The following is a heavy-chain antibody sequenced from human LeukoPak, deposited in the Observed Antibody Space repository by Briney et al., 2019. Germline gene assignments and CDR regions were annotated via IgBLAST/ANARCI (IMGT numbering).Heavy chain of an antibody. V-gene: IGHV3-23*01. CDR2: ISGSGGSP. Sequence: PGGSLRLSCAASGFTFSRYAMSWVCQAPGKGLEWVSSISGSGGSPYYADSVKGRFTVSGDTSKNTLYLQMNSLRAEDTAVYYCAKDLGPQWGQGTLVTVSS. CDR3: AKDLGPQ. J-gene: IGHJ4*02. CDR1: GFTFSRYA. D-gene: IGHD7-27*01.